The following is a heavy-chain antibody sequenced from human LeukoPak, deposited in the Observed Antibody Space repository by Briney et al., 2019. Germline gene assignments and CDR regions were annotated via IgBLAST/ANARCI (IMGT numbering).Heavy chain of an antibody. D-gene: IGHD2/OR15-2a*01. V-gene: IGHV4-34*01. CDR2: INHSGST. CDR3: ARGFHKFTNDY. J-gene: IGHJ4*02. CDR1: GGSFSGYY. Sequence: PSETLSLTCAVYGGSFSGYYWSWIRQPPGKGLEWIGEINHSGSTNYNPSLKSRVTISVDTSKNQFSLKLSSVTAADTAVYYCARGFHKFTNDYWGQGTLVTVSS.